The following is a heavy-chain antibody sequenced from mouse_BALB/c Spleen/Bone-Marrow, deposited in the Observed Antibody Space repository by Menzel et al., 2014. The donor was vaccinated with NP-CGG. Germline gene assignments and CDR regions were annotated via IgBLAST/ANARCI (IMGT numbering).Heavy chain of an antibody. D-gene: IGHD1-1*01. J-gene: IGHJ1*01. Sequence: EVKVVESGGGLVKPGGSLKLSCAASGFTFSDYYMYWVRQTPEKGLEWVATISDGGSYTYYPDSVKGRFTISRDNAKNSLYLQMTSLKSEDTAMYYCARDSYYYGSSYWYFDVWGEGTTVTVSS. CDR2: ISDGGSYT. CDR1: GFTFSDYY. CDR3: ARDSYYYGSSYWYFDV. V-gene: IGHV5-4*02.